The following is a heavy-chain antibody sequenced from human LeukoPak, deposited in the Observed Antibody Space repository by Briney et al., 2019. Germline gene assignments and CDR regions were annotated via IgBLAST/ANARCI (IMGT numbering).Heavy chain of an antibody. Sequence: GGSLRLSCAASGFTFSSYWMHWVRQAPGKGLVWVSRINSDGSSTSYADSVKGRFTISRDNAKNTLYLQMNSLRAEDTAIYYCASTQRGWSHDYWGQGALVTVSS. CDR1: GFTFSSYW. D-gene: IGHD3-3*01. CDR3: ASTQRGWSHDY. V-gene: IGHV3-74*01. J-gene: IGHJ4*02. CDR2: INSDGSST.